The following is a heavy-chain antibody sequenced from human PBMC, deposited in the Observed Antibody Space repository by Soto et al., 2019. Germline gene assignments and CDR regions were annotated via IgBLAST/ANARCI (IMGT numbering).Heavy chain of an antibody. CDR2: ITGSGGST. V-gene: IGHV3-23*01. Sequence: EVHLLESGGGLVQPGGSLRLSCAASGFTFSSYAMSWVRQAPGKGLEWVSAITGSGGSTYYADSVKGRFTISRDNSKNTVYLQMNSLRAEDTAVYYCAKDPFYDMLTGYYLDYWGQGTLVTVSS. CDR1: GFTFSSYA. J-gene: IGHJ4*02. CDR3: AKDPFYDMLTGYYLDY. D-gene: IGHD3-9*01.